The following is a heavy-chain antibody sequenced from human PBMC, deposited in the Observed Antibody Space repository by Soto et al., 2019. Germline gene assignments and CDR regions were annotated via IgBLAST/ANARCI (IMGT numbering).Heavy chain of an antibody. CDR2: ISSSGSTI. CDR3: GRQGRVGSHDAFDI. Sequence: QVQQVESGGGLVKPGGSLRLSCAASGFTFSDYYKSWIRQAPGKGLEWVSYISSSGSTIYYADSVKGRFTISRDNAKNSLYLQMNSLRAEDTAVYYCGRQGRVGSHDAFDIWGQRTMVTVSS. CDR1: GFTFSDYY. V-gene: IGHV3-11*01. J-gene: IGHJ3*02.